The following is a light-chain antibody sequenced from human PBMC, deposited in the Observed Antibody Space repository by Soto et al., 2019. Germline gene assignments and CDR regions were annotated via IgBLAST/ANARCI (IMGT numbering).Light chain of an antibody. V-gene: IGLV2-14*01. CDR2: DVT. CDR1: SSDVGGYNY. Sequence: QSALTQPASVSGSPGQSITISCTGTSSDVGGYNYVSWYQQHPGKAPKVMIYDVTNRPSGVSNRFSGSKSGNTAALTISGLQAEDEADYYYCSCTRNNTRVFGGGTKVTVL. CDR3: CSCTRNNTRV. J-gene: IGLJ2*01.